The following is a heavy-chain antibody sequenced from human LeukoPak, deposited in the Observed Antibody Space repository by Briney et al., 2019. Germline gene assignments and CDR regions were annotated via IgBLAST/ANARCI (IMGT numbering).Heavy chain of an antibody. Sequence: SETLSLTCTVSGGSISSYYWSWIRQPPGKGLEWIGCIYYSGSTNYNPSLKSRVTISVDTSKNQFSLKLSSVTAADTAVYYCARGEYGSLHGAFDYWGQGTLVTVSS. J-gene: IGHJ4*02. CDR1: GGSISSYY. CDR3: ARGEYGSLHGAFDY. D-gene: IGHD5-24*01. V-gene: IGHV4-59*12. CDR2: IYYSGST.